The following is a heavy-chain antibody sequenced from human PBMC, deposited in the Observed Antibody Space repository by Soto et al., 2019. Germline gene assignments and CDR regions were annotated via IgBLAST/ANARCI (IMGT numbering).Heavy chain of an antibody. V-gene: IGHV3-23*01. D-gene: IGHD3-22*01. CDR3: AKDEPRYYDSSGESFDY. CDR2: ISGSGGST. J-gene: IGHJ4*02. Sequence: PGGSLRLSCAASGFTFSSYAMSWVRQAPGKGLEWVSAISGSGGSTYYADSVKGRFTISRDNSKNTLYLQMNSLRAEDTAVYYCAKDEPRYYDSSGESFDYWGQGTLVTVSS. CDR1: GFTFSSYA.